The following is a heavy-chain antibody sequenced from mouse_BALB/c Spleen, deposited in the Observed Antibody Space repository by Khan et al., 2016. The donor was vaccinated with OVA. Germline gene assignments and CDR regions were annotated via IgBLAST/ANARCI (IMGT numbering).Heavy chain of an antibody. CDR1: GYSITSEYA. D-gene: IGHD2-4*01. Sequence: EVKLLESGPGLVKPSQSLSLTCAVTGYSITSEYAWNWIRQFPGNKLEWMGYINYSGNTRSNPSLKSRISITRDTSKNQFFLQLNSVTTEDTATYYCTRKDYYDYDPFPYWGQGTLVTVSA. CDR3: TRKDYYDYDPFPY. J-gene: IGHJ3*01. CDR2: INYSGNT. V-gene: IGHV3-2*02.